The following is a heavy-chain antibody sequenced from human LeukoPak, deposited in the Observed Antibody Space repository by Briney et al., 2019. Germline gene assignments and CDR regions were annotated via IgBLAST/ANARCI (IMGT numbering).Heavy chain of an antibody. CDR3: ARAAGGSYGADAFDI. J-gene: IGHJ3*02. CDR1: GYTFTGYY. V-gene: IGHV1-2*02. CDR2: INPNSGGT. Sequence: ASVKVSCKASGYTFTGYYMHWVRQAPGQGLEWLGWINPNSGGTNYAQKFQGRVTMTRDTSINTAYMELSRLRSDDTAVYYCARAAGGSYGADAFDIWGPETMVTVSS. D-gene: IGHD1-26*01.